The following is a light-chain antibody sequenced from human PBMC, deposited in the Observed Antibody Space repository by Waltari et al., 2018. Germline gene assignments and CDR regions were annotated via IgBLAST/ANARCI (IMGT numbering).Light chain of an antibody. V-gene: IGLV3-25*03. CDR2: KDT. Sequence: SYELTHPPSLSVSPGQPARIPCPGAVLPKQYAYWYQQKPGQAPVLIISKDTERASGIPERFSGSTSGTTVTLTISGAQADDEADYYCQSAHSGSTHLLFGGGTKLTVL. CDR1: VLPKQY. J-gene: IGLJ2*01. CDR3: QSAHSGSTHLL.